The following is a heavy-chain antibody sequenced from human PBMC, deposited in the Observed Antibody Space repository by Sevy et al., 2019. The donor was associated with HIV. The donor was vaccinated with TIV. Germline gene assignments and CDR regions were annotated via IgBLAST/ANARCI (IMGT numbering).Heavy chain of an antibody. V-gene: IGHV3-23*01. CDR2: FRGAGSIT. J-gene: IGHJ4*02. D-gene: IGHD3-9*01. Sequence: GGSLRLSCAASGFTFNSYAMNWVRQAPGKGLEWLSAFRGAGSITFYADSVKGRFTISRDNSRNTLYLQMNSLRAEDTAIYYCARNFVPDTTSYFGPLDYWGRGTLVTVSS. CDR3: ARNFVPDTTSYFGPLDY. CDR1: GFTFNSYA.